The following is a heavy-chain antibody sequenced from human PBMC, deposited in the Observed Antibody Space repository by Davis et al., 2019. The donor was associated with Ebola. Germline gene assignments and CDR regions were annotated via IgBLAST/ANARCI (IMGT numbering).Heavy chain of an antibody. J-gene: IGHJ4*02. CDR1: GFTFSTYD. CDR2: LSGSATRT. V-gene: IGHV3-23*01. CDR3: AKEGDGYNHSFDY. D-gene: IGHD5-24*01. Sequence: GESLKISCAASGFTFSTYDMSWVRQGPGKGLEWVSTLSGSATRTYYADSVKGRFTISRDNSKNTLYLQLNSLRAEDTAVYYCAKEGDGYNHSFDYWGQGTLVTVSS.